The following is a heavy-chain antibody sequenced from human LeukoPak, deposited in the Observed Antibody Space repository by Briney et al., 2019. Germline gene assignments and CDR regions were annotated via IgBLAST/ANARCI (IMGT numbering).Heavy chain of an antibody. D-gene: IGHD6-6*01. CDR3: ARDLTEYSSSSSAFDI. CDR1: GGSISSYY. J-gene: IGHJ3*02. Sequence: PSETLSLTCTVSGGSISSYYWSWIRQPPGKGLEWIGYIYYSGSTNYNPSLKSRVTISVDTSKNQFSLKLSSVTAADTAVYYCARDLTEYSSSSSAFDIWGQGTMVTVSS. CDR2: IYYSGST. V-gene: IGHV4-59*01.